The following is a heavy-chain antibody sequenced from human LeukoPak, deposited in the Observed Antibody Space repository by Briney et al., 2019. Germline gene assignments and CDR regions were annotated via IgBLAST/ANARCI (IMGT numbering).Heavy chain of an antibody. Sequence: SETLSLTCAVYGGSFSGYYWSWIRQPPGKGLEWIGEIDHSGSTNYYPSLKSRVTISVDTSKNQFSLKLSSVTAADTAVYYCARTERYSRGNNWFDPWGQGTLVTVSS. J-gene: IGHJ5*02. CDR1: GGSFSGYY. CDR3: ARTERYSRGNNWFDP. CDR2: IDHSGST. D-gene: IGHD6-13*01. V-gene: IGHV4-34*01.